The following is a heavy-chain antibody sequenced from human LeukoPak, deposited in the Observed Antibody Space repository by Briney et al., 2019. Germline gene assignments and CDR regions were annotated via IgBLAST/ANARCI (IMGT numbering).Heavy chain of an antibody. CDR1: GLTLSSYA. D-gene: IGHD3-22*01. Sequence: GRSLRLSCASSGLTLSSYAVHWVRQAPAKGLEWVAVISYDGNNKYYTDSVKGRFNISRDNSKNTLYMQMNSLRAEDTAVYYCARERDYDSSGYYFDYWGQGPLVSVSS. J-gene: IGHJ4*02. V-gene: IGHV3-30*04. CDR2: ISYDGNNK. CDR3: ARERDYDSSGYYFDY.